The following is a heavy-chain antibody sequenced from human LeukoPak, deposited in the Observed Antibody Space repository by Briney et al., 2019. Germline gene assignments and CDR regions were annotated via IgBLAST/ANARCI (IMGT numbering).Heavy chain of an antibody. CDR2: IYHSGFT. J-gene: IGHJ4*02. V-gene: IGHV4-61*03. D-gene: IGHD1-14*01. CDR1: GGSVSSGSYY. CDR3: AREDPDRKIDY. Sequence: SETLSLTCTVSGGSVSSGSYYWSWIRQPPGKGLEWIGEIYHSGFTNYNPSPKSRVTISVDKPKNHFSLKLSSVTAADTAVYYCAREDPDRKIDYWGQGTLVTVSS.